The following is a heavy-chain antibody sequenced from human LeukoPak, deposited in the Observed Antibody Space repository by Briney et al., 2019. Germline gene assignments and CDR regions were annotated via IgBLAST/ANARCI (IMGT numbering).Heavy chain of an antibody. CDR1: GFTFSSYA. Sequence: GGSLRLSCAASGFTFSSYAMHWVRQAPGKGLEWVANIKQDGSEKYYVDSVKGRFTISRDNAKNSLYLQMNSLGAEDTAVYYCAGIDPWGQGTLVTVSS. J-gene: IGHJ5*02. CDR3: AGIDP. CDR2: IKQDGSEK. V-gene: IGHV3-7*03.